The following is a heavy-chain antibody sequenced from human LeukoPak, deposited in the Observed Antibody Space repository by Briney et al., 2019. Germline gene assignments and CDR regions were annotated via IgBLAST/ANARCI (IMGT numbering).Heavy chain of an antibody. V-gene: IGHV1-2*02. Sequence: ASVKVSCKASGYTFTGYYMHWVRQAPGQGLEWMGWINPNSGGTNYAQKFQGRVTMTRDTSISTAYMELSRLRSDDTAVYYCARSKSTYSSRRDAFDIGGQGTMVTVSS. D-gene: IGHD6-13*01. CDR3: ARSKSTYSSRRDAFDI. J-gene: IGHJ3*02. CDR2: INPNSGGT. CDR1: GYTFTGYY.